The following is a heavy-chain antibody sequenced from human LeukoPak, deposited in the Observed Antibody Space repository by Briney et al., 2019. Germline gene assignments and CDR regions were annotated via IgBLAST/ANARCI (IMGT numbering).Heavy chain of an antibody. CDR3: ARDDERFGELSLDY. J-gene: IGHJ4*02. D-gene: IGHD3-10*01. Sequence: GRSLRLSCAASGFTFSSYGMHWVRQAPGRGLEWVAVIWYDGSNKYYADSVKGRFTISRDNSKNTLYLQMNSLRAEDTAVYYCARDDERFGELSLDYWGQGTLVTVSS. V-gene: IGHV3-33*01. CDR2: IWYDGSNK. CDR1: GFTFSSYG.